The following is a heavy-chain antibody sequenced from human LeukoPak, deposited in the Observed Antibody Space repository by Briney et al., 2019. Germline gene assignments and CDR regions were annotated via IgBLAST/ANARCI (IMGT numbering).Heavy chain of an antibody. CDR1: GFSLSTSGVG. J-gene: IGHJ4*02. CDR2: IYWNDDK. Sequence: SGPTLVKPTQTLTLTFTFSGFSLSTSGVGVGWIRQPPGKALEWLALIYWNDDKRYSPSLKSRLTITKDTSKNQVVLTMTNMDPVDTATYYCAHLTPTYYYDSSGYYLDYWGQGTLVTVSS. D-gene: IGHD3-22*01. CDR3: AHLTPTYYYDSSGYYLDY. V-gene: IGHV2-5*01.